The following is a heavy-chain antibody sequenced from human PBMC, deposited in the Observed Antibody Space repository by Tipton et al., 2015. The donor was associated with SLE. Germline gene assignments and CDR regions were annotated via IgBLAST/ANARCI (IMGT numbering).Heavy chain of an antibody. CDR3: TREGSGWELFDY. V-gene: IGHV3-30-3*01. CDR2: VSFDGNNK. Sequence: RSLRLSCGASGFTFTNHAMHWVRQAPGKGLEWVAIVSFDGNNKAYADSVMGRFTISRDNSKNTLYLQMNSLRPEDTAIYYCTREGSGWELFDYWGQGTLVTVSS. CDR1: GFTFTNHA. J-gene: IGHJ4*02. D-gene: IGHD1-7*01.